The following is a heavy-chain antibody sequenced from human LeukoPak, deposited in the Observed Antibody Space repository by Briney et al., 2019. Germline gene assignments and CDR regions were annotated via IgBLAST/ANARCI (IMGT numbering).Heavy chain of an antibody. Sequence: PSETLSLTCTVSGGSISSYYWSWIRQPPGKGLEWIGYIYYSGSTNYNPSLKSRVTISVDTSKNQFSLKLSSVTAADTAVYYCAREGTVTNNFEYWGQGTLVTVSS. V-gene: IGHV4-59*01. CDR2: IYYSGST. D-gene: IGHD4-11*01. CDR3: AREGTVTNNFEY. CDR1: GGSISSYY. J-gene: IGHJ4*02.